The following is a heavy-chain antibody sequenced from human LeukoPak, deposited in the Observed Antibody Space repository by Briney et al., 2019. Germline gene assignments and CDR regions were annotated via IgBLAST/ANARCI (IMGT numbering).Heavy chain of an antibody. D-gene: IGHD7-27*01. V-gene: IGHV1-3*01. CDR3: ARGPQTGGYYYYYGMDV. CDR1: GYTFTSYA. CDR2: INAGNGNT. J-gene: IGHJ6*02. Sequence: ASVNVSCKASGYTFTSYAMHWVRQAPGQRLEWMGWINAGNGNTKYSQKFQGRVTITRDTSASTAYMELSSLRSEDTAVYYCARGPQTGGYYYYYGMDVWGQGTTVTVSS.